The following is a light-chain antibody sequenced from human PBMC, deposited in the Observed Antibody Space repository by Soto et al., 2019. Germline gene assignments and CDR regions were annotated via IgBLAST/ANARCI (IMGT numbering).Light chain of an antibody. V-gene: IGKV1-39*01. J-gene: IGKJ2*01. CDR1: QSFSSH. CDR2: AAS. CDR3: QQNYSTPHT. Sequence: IQMTQSPSSLASAAGDRGTIPCRARQSFSSHLNWYQQKPGKAPKLLIYAASSLHSGIPSRFSGSGSGTEFTLTISSLQPEDFAIYYCQQNYSTPHTFGQGTKLEIK.